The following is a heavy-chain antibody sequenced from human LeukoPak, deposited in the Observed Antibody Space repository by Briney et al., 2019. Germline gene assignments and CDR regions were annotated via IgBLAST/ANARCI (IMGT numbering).Heavy chain of an antibody. CDR1: GASISSYY. Sequence: PSETLSLTCTVSGASISSYYWSWIRQPPGKGLEWVGQIDKKDKGYATATAYAASVKGRFTISRDDSINTAYLQMKSLKTEDTALYYCTRDSGTYNWFDPWGQGTLVTVSS. CDR2: IDKKDKGYATAT. V-gene: IGHV3-73*01. D-gene: IGHD1-26*01. J-gene: IGHJ5*02. CDR3: TRDSGTYNWFDP.